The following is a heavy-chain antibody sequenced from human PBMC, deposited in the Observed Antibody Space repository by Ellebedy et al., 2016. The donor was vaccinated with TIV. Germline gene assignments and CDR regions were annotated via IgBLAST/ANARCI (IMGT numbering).Heavy chain of an antibody. D-gene: IGHD6-19*01. CDR3: ARSQRVAGTEHGWWFDP. CDR2: TYYRSKWYN. J-gene: IGHJ5*02. CDR1: GDSVSSNSAA. Sequence: SQTLSLTXXISGDSVSSNSAAWNWIRQSPSRGLEWLGRTYYRSKWYNDYAVSVKSRITINPDTSKNQFSLQLNSVTPEDTAVYYCARSQRVAGTEHGWWFDPWGQGTLVTVSS. V-gene: IGHV6-1*01.